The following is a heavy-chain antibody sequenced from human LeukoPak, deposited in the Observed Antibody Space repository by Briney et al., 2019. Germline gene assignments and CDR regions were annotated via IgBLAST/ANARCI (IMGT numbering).Heavy chain of an antibody. CDR3: AKDRRFLEWFQPFDY. J-gene: IGHJ4*02. CDR2: ISSSGSTI. CDR1: GFTFSDYY. Sequence: GGSLRLSCAASGFTFSDYYMSWIRQAPGKGLEWVSYISSSGSTIYYADSVKGRFTISRDNAKNSLYLQMHRVRVEDTAVYYCAKDRRFLEWFQPFDYWGQGTLVTVSS. D-gene: IGHD3-3*01. V-gene: IGHV3-11*04.